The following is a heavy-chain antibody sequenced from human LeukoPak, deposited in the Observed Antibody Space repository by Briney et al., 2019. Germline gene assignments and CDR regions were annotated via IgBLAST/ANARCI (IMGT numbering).Heavy chain of an antibody. V-gene: IGHV4-59*08. CDR1: GGSISSYY. J-gene: IGHJ4*02. CDR2: IYYSGST. CDR3: ARSPVRSSSGWYGDFDY. D-gene: IGHD6-19*01. Sequence: SQTLSLTCTVSGGSISSYYWSWIRQPPGKGLEWIGYIYYSGSTNYNPSLKSRVTISVDTSKNQFSLKLSSVTAADTAVYYCARSPVRSSSGWYGDFDYWGQGTLVTVSS.